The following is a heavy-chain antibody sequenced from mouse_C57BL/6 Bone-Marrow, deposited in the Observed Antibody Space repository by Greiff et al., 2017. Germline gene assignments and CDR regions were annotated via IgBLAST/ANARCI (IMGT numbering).Heavy chain of an antibody. D-gene: IGHD2-5*01. CDR3: AKSYYSIYYYAMDY. J-gene: IGHJ4*01. CDR2: IWRGGST. V-gene: IGHV2-5*01. CDR1: GFSLTSYG. Sequence: QVQLQQSGPGLVQPSQSLSITCTVSGFSLTSYGVHWVRQSPGKGLEWLGVIWRGGSTDYNAAFMSRLSITKANSKSQVFFKMNSLQADDTAIYYCAKSYYSIYYYAMDYWGQGTSVTVSS.